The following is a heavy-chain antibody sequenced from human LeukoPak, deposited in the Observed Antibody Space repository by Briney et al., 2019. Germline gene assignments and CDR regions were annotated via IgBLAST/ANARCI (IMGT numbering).Heavy chain of an antibody. D-gene: IGHD6-19*01. Sequence: PSETLSLTCSVSGGSFCSNYWSWVRQPPGKGLEWIGYISYSGDTKYNPSLKSRLSMSVDTSKNQCSLMLTSVTAADTAVYYCARGSGWYPHWGQGTLVTVSS. CDR1: GGSFCSNY. V-gene: IGHV4-59*01. CDR2: ISYSGDT. CDR3: ARGSGWYPH. J-gene: IGHJ1*01.